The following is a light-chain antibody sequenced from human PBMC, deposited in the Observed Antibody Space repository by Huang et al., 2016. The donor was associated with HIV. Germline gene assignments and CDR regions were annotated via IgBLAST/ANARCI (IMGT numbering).Light chain of an antibody. J-gene: IGKJ1*01. CDR1: PGLLHSSGYNY. CDR3: MQALQAPPT. Sequence: DIVMTQSPLSLPVTPGEPASISCRYSPGLLHSSGYNYVDWYLQKPGQSPQLLIYLKSTRASGVPDRFSGSGLGTDFTLKISRVEAEDVGVYYCMQALQAPPTFGQGTKVEIK. CDR2: LKS. V-gene: IGKV2-28*01.